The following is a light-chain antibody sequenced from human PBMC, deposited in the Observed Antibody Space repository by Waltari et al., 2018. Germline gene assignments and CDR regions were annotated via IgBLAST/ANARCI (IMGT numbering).Light chain of an antibody. CDR1: SSDVGNFNL. V-gene: IGLV2-23*02. J-gene: IGLJ1*01. CDR2: EVS. CDR3: CSYAGSRTYV. Sequence: QSALTQPASVSGSPGQSIPISCTGTSSDVGNFNLVSWYQQHPGNVPKLIIYEVSKRPSGVSNHFSGSKSGNTASLTISGLRAEDEADYYCCSYAGSRTYVFGTGTKVTVL.